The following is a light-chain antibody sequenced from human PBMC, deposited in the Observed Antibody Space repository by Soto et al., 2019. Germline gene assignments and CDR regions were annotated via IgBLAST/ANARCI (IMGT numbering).Light chain of an antibody. J-gene: IGKJ1*01. V-gene: IGKV1-9*01. CDR2: SAS. CDR1: QGISTY. CDR3: LQVNIYPWT. Sequence: DIQISESPSSLSVSVVDRFSITCRASQGISTYLAWYQQKPGKAPKLLIYSASTLQSGVPSRFSGSGSGTEFTLTISSLQPEDFATYYCLQVNIYPWTFGQGTKVDIK.